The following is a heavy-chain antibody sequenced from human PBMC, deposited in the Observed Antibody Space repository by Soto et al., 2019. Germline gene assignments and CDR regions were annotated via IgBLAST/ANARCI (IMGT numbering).Heavy chain of an antibody. CDR3: ARGAMIVVGTDAFDI. D-gene: IGHD3-22*01. CDR1: GGTFSSYA. Sequence: SVKVSCKASGGTFSSYAISWVRQAPGQGLEWMGGIIPIFGTANYAQKFQSRVTITADESTSTAYMELSSLRSEDTAVYYCARGAMIVVGTDAFDIWGQGTMVTVSS. CDR2: IIPIFGTA. J-gene: IGHJ3*02. V-gene: IGHV1-69*13.